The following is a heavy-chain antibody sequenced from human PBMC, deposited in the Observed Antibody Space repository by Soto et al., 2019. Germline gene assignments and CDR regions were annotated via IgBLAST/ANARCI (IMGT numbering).Heavy chain of an antibody. CDR1: GGSFSGYY. D-gene: IGHD5-18*01. J-gene: IGHJ6*02. Sequence: SETLSLTCAVYGGSFSGYYWSWIRQPPGKGLEWIGEINHSGSTNYNPSLKSRVTISVDTSKNQFSLKLSSVTAADTAVYYCASLWSKGYSYGHYYYYYGMDVWGQGSTVTVSS. CDR3: ASLWSKGYSYGHYYYYYGMDV. CDR2: INHSGST. V-gene: IGHV4-34*01.